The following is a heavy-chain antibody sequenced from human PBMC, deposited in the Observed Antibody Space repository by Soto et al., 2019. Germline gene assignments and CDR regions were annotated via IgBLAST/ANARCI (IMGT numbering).Heavy chain of an antibody. Sequence: PSETLSLTCTVSGGSISSSSYYWGWIRQPPGKGLEWIGSIYYSGSTYYNPSLKSRVTISVDTSKNQFSLKLSSVTAADTAVYYCARGQLFHSSSIPAPNWFDPWGQGTLVTVSS. CDR1: GGSISSSSYY. CDR2: IYYSGST. CDR3: ARGQLFHSSSIPAPNWFDP. V-gene: IGHV4-39*01. D-gene: IGHD6-6*01. J-gene: IGHJ5*02.